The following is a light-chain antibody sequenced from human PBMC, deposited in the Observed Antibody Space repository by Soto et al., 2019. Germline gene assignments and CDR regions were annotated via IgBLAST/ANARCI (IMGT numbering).Light chain of an antibody. CDR3: QSYDSSLSGSYVV. V-gene: IGLV1-40*01. CDR2: GNS. J-gene: IGLJ2*01. Sequence: QSVLTQPPSVSGAPGQRVTISCTGSSSNIGAGYDVHWYQQLPGTAPKLLIYGNSNRPSGVPDRFSGSKSGTSASRAITGLQAEDEDDYYCQSYDSSLSGSYVVFGGGTKVTVL. CDR1: SSNIGAGYD.